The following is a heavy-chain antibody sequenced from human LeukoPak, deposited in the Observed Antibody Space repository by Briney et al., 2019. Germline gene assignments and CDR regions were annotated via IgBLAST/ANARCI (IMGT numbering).Heavy chain of an antibody. J-gene: IGHJ4*02. CDR2: MNPNSGNT. CDR3: ARGATFHYYDSSGYAY. D-gene: IGHD3-22*01. Sequence: GASVKVSCKASGYTFTSYDINWVRQATGQGLGWMGWMNPNSGNTGYAQKFQGRVTMTRNTSISTAYMELSSLRSEDTAVYYCARGATFHYYDSSGYAYWGQGTLVTVSS. V-gene: IGHV1-8*01. CDR1: GYTFTSYD.